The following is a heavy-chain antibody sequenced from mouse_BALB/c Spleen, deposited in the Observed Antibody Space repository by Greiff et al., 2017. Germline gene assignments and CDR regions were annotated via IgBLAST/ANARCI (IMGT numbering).Heavy chain of an antibody. D-gene: IGHD4-1*01. CDR3: ARDGTGYYFDY. J-gene: IGHJ2*01. Sequence: QVQLKESGAELARPGASVKLSCKASGYTFTSYWMQWVKQRPGQGLEWIGAIYPGDGDTWYTQKFKGKATLTADKSSSTAYMQLSSLASEDSAVYYCARDGTGYYFDYWGQGTTLTVSS. CDR1: GYTFTSYW. CDR2: IYPGDGDT. V-gene: IGHV1-87*01.